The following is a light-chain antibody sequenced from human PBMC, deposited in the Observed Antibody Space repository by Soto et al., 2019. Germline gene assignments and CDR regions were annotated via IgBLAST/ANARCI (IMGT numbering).Light chain of an antibody. CDR3: QQYNNWPYT. Sequence: EIVMTQSPDTLSVSPGERVTLSCRASQSVKSDLDWYQQKPGQSPRLLISAASTRATGLPARFSGTGSGTEFTLTISSLQSEDFAVYYCQQYNNWPYTFGQGTK. CDR2: AAS. CDR1: QSVKSD. V-gene: IGKV3-15*01. J-gene: IGKJ2*01.